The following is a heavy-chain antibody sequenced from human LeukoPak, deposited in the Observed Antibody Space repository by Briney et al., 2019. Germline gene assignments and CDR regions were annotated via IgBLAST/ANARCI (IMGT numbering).Heavy chain of an antibody. CDR1: GYTFTGYY. J-gene: IGHJ4*02. CDR3: ARELIVGATTSTGY. D-gene: IGHD1-26*01. V-gene: IGHV1-2*02. CDR2: INPNSGGT. Sequence: AASVKVSCTASGYTFTGYYMHWVRQAPGQGLEWMGWINPNSGGTNYAQKFQGRVTMTRDTSISTAYMELSRLRSDDTAVYYCARELIVGATTSTGYWGQGTLVTVSS.